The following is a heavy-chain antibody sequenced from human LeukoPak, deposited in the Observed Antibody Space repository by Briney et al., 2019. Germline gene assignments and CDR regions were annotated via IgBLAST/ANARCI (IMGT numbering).Heavy chain of an antibody. J-gene: IGHJ4*02. CDR3: ATDVPAVTIFGY. V-gene: IGHV3-74*01. D-gene: IGHD2-2*01. Sequence: GGSLRLSCAASGFTFSTYWMHWVRQAPGTGLAWVSLINSDGSSTNYADSVKGRFTISRDNAKNTLYLQMKSLRAEDTAVYYCATDVPAVTIFGYWGQGTLVTVSS. CDR2: INSDGSST. CDR1: GFTFSTYW.